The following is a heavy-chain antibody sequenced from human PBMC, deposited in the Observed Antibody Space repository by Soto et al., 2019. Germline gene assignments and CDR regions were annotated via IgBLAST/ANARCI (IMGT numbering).Heavy chain of an antibody. CDR1: GFTFSNAW. CDR2: IKSKTDGGTT. J-gene: IGHJ4*02. Sequence: GGSLRLSCAASGFTFSNAWMNWVRQAPGKGLEWVGRIKSKTDGGTTDYAAPGKGRFTISRDDSKNTLYLQMNSLKTEDTAVYYCTTGKRYYDFWSGYYTDSVDYWGQGTLVTVSS. D-gene: IGHD3-3*01. V-gene: IGHV3-15*07. CDR3: TTGKRYYDFWSGYYTDSVDY.